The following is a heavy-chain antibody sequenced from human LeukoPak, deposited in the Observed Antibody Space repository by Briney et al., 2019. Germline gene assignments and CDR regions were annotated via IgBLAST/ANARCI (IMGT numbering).Heavy chain of an antibody. V-gene: IGHV3-48*01. J-gene: IGHJ5*02. CDR3: AREGIIREEGRSWFDP. CDR2: ISSDSGLI. CDR1: GFTFTTHN. Sequence: GGSLRLSCAASGFTFTTHNMDWVRQAPGKGLEWVSFISSDSGLIYYADSVKGRFTISRDNAKNSLYLQMNSLTAEDTAVYYCAREGIIREEGRSWFDPWGQGTLVTVSS. D-gene: IGHD2-15*01.